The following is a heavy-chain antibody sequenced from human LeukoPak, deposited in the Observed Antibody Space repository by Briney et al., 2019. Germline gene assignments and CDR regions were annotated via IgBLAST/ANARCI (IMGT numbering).Heavy chain of an antibody. CDR2: ISYDGSNK. V-gene: IGHV3-30-3*01. CDR3: ARMLVWFGEFDY. CDR1: GFTFSSYA. J-gene: IGHJ4*02. Sequence: GGSLRLSCAASGFTFSSYAMHWVRQAPGKGLEWVAVISYDGSNKYYADSVKGRFTISRDNSKNTLYLQMNSLRAEDTAVYYCARMLVWFGEFDYWGQGTLVTVSS. D-gene: IGHD3-10*01.